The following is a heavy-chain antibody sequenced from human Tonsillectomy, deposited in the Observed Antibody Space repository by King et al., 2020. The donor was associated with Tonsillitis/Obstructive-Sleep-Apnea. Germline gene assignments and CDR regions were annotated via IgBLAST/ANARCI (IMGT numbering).Heavy chain of an antibody. Sequence: VQLVESGGGLVQPGGSLRLSCAASGFTFSSYAMSWVRQAPGKGLEWVSGISGRGGSTYYADPVKGRFTISRDNSRTTLYLQMNSLKAEDSAVYFCAKDLVSYYDSSVYDAFDFWGQGTMVTVSS. J-gene: IGHJ3*01. CDR1: GFTFSSYA. V-gene: IGHV3-23*04. CDR2: ISGRGGST. CDR3: AKDLVSYYDSSVYDAFDF. D-gene: IGHD3-22*01.